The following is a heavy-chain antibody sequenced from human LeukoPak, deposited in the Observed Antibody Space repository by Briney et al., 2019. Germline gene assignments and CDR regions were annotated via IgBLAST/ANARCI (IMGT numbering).Heavy chain of an antibody. J-gene: IGHJ1*01. CDR1: GYTFTSYD. V-gene: IGHV1-18*01. D-gene: IGHD2-15*01. CDR2: ISAYNGNT. CDR3: AREDCSGGSCYSEYFQH. Sequence: ASVKVSCKASGYTFTSYDINWVRQATGQGLEWMGWISAYNGNTNYAQKLQGRVTMTTDTSTSTAYMELRSLRSDDTAVYYCAREDCSGGSCYSEYFQHWGQGTLVTVSS.